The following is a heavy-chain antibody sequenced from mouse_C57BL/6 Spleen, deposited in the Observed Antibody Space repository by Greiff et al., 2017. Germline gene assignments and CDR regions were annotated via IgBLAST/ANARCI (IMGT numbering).Heavy chain of an antibody. CDR1: GYSFTSYY. V-gene: IGHV1-66*01. Sequence: QVHVKQSGPELVKPGASVKISCKASGYSFTSYYIHWVKQRPGQGLEWIGWIYPGSGNTKYNEKFKGKATLTADTSSSTAYMQLSSLTSEDSAVYYCAAGTDFDYWGQGTTLTVSS. CDR3: AAGTDFDY. J-gene: IGHJ2*01. CDR2: IYPGSGNT. D-gene: IGHD4-1*01.